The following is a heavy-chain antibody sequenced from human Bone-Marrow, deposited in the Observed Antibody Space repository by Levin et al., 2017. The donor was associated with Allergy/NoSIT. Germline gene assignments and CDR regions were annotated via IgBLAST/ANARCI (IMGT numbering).Heavy chain of an antibody. J-gene: IGHJ4*02. CDR2: ISTDGGST. Sequence: GESLKISCEASGFTFNTYWMYWVRQVPGKGLMCVSRISTDGGSTNYADSVKGRFTISRDNAKNTLYLQMNSLRVEDTAVYYCVRREGPGLVDYWGQGALVTVSS. V-gene: IGHV3-74*01. CDR1: GFTFNTYW. D-gene: IGHD3-16*01. CDR3: VRREGPGLVDY.